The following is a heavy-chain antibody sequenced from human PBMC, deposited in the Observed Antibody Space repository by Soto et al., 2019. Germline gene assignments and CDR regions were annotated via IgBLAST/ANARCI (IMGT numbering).Heavy chain of an antibody. CDR1: GFTFSSYS. CDR3: ARTSSSCYYFDY. V-gene: IGHV3-21*01. CDR2: ISSSSSYI. Sequence: GGSLRLSCAASGFTFSSYSMNWVRQAPGKGLEWVSSISSSSSYIYYADSVKGRFTISRDNAKNSLYLQMNSLRAEDTAVYYCARTSSSCYYFDYWGQGTLVTVSS. D-gene: IGHD6-13*01. J-gene: IGHJ4*02.